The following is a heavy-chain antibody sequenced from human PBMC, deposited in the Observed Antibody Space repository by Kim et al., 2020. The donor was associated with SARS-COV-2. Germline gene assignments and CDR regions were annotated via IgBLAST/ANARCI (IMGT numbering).Heavy chain of an antibody. CDR1: GGSISSYY. J-gene: IGHJ4*02. CDR3: ARVGSGDYPPYYFDY. D-gene: IGHD4-17*01. V-gene: IGHV4-59*01. Sequence: SETLSLTCTVSGGSISSYYWSWIRQPPGKGLEWVGYIYYSGSTNYNPSLKSRVTISVDTSKNQFSLKLSSVTAADTAVYYCARVGSGDYPPYYFDYWGQGTLVTVSS. CDR2: IYYSGST.